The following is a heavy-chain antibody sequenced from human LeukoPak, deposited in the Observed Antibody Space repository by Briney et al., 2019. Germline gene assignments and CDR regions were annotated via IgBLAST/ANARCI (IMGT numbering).Heavy chain of an antibody. Sequence: PSETLSLTCTVSGASISSGSYYWSWIRQPAGKGLEWIGYIYYSGSTNYDPSLKSRVTISVDTSKNQFSLKLSSVTAADTAVYYCARGLSGWFGEPPGNWGQGTLVTVSS. V-gene: IGHV4-61*10. CDR3: ARGLSGWFGEPPGN. D-gene: IGHD3-10*01. CDR1: GASISSGSYY. J-gene: IGHJ4*02. CDR2: IYYSGST.